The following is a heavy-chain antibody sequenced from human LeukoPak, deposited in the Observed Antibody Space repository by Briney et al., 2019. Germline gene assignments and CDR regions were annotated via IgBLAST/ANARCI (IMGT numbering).Heavy chain of an antibody. Sequence: GGSLRLSCVVSGFSFSDYEMAWFREAPGMGLEWISYISNSGDIRRYADAAKGRFAISRDNAKNSVSLQMNSIRADDTGLYFCAGGPQYSGSYGDWGQGTLVTVSS. CDR1: GFSFSDYE. V-gene: IGHV3-48*03. CDR3: AGGPQYSGSYGD. CDR2: ISNSGDIR. J-gene: IGHJ4*02. D-gene: IGHD1-26*01.